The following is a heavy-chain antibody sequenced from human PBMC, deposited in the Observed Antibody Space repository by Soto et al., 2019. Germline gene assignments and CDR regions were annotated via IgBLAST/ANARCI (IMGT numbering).Heavy chain of an antibody. V-gene: IGHV1-69*06. D-gene: IGHD3-22*01. CDR2: IIPIFGTA. Sequence: SVKVSCKASGDTFSSYAISWVRQAPGQGLEWMGGIIPIFGTANYAQKFKGRVTITADKSTSTAYMELISLRSEDTAMYYCARGWYYYDSSGYAFDYWGQGTQVTVSS. CDR1: GDTFSSYA. CDR3: ARGWYYYDSSGYAFDY. J-gene: IGHJ4*02.